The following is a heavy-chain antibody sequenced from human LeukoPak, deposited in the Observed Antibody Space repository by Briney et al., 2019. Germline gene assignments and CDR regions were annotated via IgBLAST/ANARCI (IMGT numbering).Heavy chain of an antibody. J-gene: IGHJ4*02. CDR3: AREGQWLVQGVVDY. D-gene: IGHD6-19*01. CDR1: GFTFSSYW. CDR2: INSDGSST. V-gene: IGHV3-74*01. Sequence: TGGSLRLSCAASGFTFSSYWMHWVRQAPGKGLVWVSRINSDGSSTSYADSVKGRFTISRDNAKNTLYLQMNSLRADDTAVYYCAREGQWLVQGVVDYWGQGTLVTVSS.